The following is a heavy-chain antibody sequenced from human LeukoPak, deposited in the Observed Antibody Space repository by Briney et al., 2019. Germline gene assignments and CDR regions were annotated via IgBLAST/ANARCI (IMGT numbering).Heavy chain of an antibody. CDR1: GFTFSSYG. CDR3: TRAYGDY. Sequence: GGSLRLSCAASGFTFSSYGMSWVRQTPGKGLEWVSAISGSGGSTYYADSVKGRFTISRDNGKNSVYLQLNSLRGDDTGLYYCTRAYGDYWGPGALVTVSS. D-gene: IGHD3-10*01. J-gene: IGHJ4*02. V-gene: IGHV3-23*01. CDR2: ISGSGGST.